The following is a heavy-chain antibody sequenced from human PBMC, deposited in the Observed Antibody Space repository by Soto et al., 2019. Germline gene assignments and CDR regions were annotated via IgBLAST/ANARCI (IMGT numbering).Heavy chain of an antibody. CDR2: ISINGGST. CDR1: GFTFSIYA. CDR3: VKGEYYYDSSGYYPFDY. J-gene: IGHJ4*02. D-gene: IGHD3-22*01. V-gene: IGHV3-64D*06. Sequence: PGGSLRLSCSASGFTFSIYAMHWVRQAPGKGLEYVSSISINGGSTHYADSVKGRFTISRDNSKNTQYLQMSSLRADDTALYYCVKGEYYYDSSGYYPFDYWGQGTLVTVPQ.